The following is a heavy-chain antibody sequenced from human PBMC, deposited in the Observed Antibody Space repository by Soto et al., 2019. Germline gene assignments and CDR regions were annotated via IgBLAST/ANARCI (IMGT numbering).Heavy chain of an antibody. Sequence: SVKVSCKASGGTFSSYAISWVRQSPGQGLEWMGGIIPIFGTANYAQKFQGRVTITADESTSTAYMELSSLRSEDTAVYYCARGGEQLVRFDYYYYGMDVWGQGTTVTVSS. D-gene: IGHD6-6*01. J-gene: IGHJ6*02. CDR2: IIPIFGTA. V-gene: IGHV1-69*13. CDR1: GGTFSSYA. CDR3: ARGGEQLVRFDYYYYGMDV.